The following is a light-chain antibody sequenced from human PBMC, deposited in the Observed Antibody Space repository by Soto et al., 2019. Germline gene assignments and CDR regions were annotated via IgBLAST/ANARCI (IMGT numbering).Light chain of an antibody. CDR2: EVS. Sequence: QSVLTQPASVSGSPGQSITISCTGTSSDVGGYNYVSWYQQHPGKAPKLMIYEVSNRPSGVSNRFSGSKSGNTASLTISGLQAEDEADYYCGSYTSSSTLRVFGGGTQLTVL. V-gene: IGLV2-14*01. J-gene: IGLJ2*01. CDR3: GSYTSSSTLRV. CDR1: SSDVGGYNY.